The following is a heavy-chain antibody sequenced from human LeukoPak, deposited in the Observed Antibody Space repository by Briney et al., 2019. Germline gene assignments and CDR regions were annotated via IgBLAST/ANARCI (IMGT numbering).Heavy chain of an antibody. J-gene: IGHJ4*02. CDR3: AKTVSSSWGFFDS. V-gene: IGHV3-30*02. D-gene: IGHD6-6*01. CDR2: VRDDGSTK. Sequence: GGSLRLSCAASGFTFRSYGMHWVRQAPGKGLEWMAFVRDDGSTKYYADSVKGRFTISRDNSKSTLFLQMNSLRAEDTAVYFCAKTVSSSWGFFDSWGQGTLVTVSS. CDR1: GFTFRSYG.